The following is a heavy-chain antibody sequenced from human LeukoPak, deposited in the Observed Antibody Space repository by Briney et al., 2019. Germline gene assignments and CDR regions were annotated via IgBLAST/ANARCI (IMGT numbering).Heavy chain of an antibody. CDR1: GFTFSSYS. V-gene: IGHV3-21*06. CDR2: ISSNSRYI. J-gene: IGHJ4*02. CDR3: ARVAEAAAFDS. D-gene: IGHD6-13*01. Sequence: GGSLRLSCAASGFTFSSYSMNWVRQAPGKGLEGVSSISSNSRYIYYADSMRGRFTLSRDNAKNSLYLQMNSLKPEDTAVYYCARVAEAAAFDSWGQGTLVTVSS.